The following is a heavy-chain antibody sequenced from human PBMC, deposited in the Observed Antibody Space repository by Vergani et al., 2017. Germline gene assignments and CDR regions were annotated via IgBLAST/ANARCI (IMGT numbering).Heavy chain of an antibody. D-gene: IGHD3-10*01. V-gene: IGHV1-24*01. CDR2: FDPEHGEV. CDR3: ARDRGGVVRGAWDGMDV. J-gene: IGHJ6*02. Sequence: QVQLVQSGSEVRKPGASVKVSCQVSGYSLTELTIHWVRQAPGKGREWMGGFDPEHGEVTFAHHIQGRVTMTEDRSTDTAYMELSSLRPEDTALYYCARDRGGVVRGAWDGMDVWGQGTTVTVSS. CDR1: GYSLTELT.